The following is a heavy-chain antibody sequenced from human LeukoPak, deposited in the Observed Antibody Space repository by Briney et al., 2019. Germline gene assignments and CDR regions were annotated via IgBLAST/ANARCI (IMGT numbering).Heavy chain of an antibody. Sequence: GGSLRLSCAASGFTFSNFAMTWVRQAPGKGLEWVSGLYGGGDVTYYADSVKGRFTISRDDAKNTLYLQMNSLGAEDTAVYYCAKARGPAATHPEYWGQGTLVTVSS. V-gene: IGHV3-23*01. CDR1: GFTFSNFA. J-gene: IGHJ4*02. CDR3: AKARGPAATHPEY. CDR2: LYGGGDVT. D-gene: IGHD6-25*01.